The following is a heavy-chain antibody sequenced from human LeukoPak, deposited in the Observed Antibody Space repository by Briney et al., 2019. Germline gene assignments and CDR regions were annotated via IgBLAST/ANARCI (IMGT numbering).Heavy chain of an antibody. CDR2: IYPGDSDT. Sequence: GESLKISCKGSGYSFTSYWIGWVRQIPGKGLEWMGIIYPGDSDTRYSPSFQGQVTISADKSISTAYLQWSSLKASDTAMYYCASRVTYNWNYRDAFDIWGQGTMVTVSS. V-gene: IGHV5-51*01. J-gene: IGHJ3*02. D-gene: IGHD1-7*01. CDR1: GYSFTSYW. CDR3: ASRVTYNWNYRDAFDI.